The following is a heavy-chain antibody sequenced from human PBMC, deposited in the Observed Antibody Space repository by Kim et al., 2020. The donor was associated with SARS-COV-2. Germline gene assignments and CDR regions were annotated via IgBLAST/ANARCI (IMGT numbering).Heavy chain of an antibody. CDR3: ARGSLEYSSSDLFDY. J-gene: IGHJ4*02. D-gene: IGHD6-6*01. Sequence: SETLSLTCTVSGGSISSGGYYWSWIRQHPGKGLEWIGYIYYSGSTYYNPSLKSRVTISVDTSKNQFSLKLSSVTAADTAVYYCARGSLEYSSSDLFDYWGQGTLVTVSS. CDR1: GGSISSGGYY. V-gene: IGHV4-31*03. CDR2: IYYSGST.